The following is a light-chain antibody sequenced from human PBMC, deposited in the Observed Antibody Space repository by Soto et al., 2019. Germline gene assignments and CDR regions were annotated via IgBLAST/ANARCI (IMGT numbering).Light chain of an antibody. V-gene: IGKV1-5*03. CDR3: QQYHNLWT. J-gene: IGKJ1*01. CDR2: KAS. CDR1: QGISTF. Sequence: DIQMTQSPSSLSASVGDRVTITCRASQGISTFLNWYQQKPGKAPKLLIYKASSLESGVPSRFSGSGSGTEFTLTISSLQPDDFATYYCQQYHNLWTFGQGTKVDIK.